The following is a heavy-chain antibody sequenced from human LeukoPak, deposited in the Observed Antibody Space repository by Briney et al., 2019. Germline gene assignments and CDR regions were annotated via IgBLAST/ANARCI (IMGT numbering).Heavy chain of an antibody. Sequence: GASVKVSCKASGYTFTSYDINWVRQATGQGLEWMGWMNPNSGNAGYAQKFQGRVTMTRNTSISTAYMELSSLRSEDTAVYYCARSALSGSYLGYWGQGTLVTVSS. V-gene: IGHV1-8*01. CDR1: GYTFTSYD. J-gene: IGHJ4*02. CDR2: MNPNSGNA. D-gene: IGHD1-26*01. CDR3: ARSALSGSYLGY.